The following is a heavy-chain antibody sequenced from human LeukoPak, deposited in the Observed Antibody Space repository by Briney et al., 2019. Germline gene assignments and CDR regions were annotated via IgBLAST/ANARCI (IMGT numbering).Heavy chain of an antibody. CDR2: IYYSGST. D-gene: IGHD3-22*01. Sequence: PSETLSLTCTVSGGSISSGDYYWSWIRQPPGTGLEWIGYIYYSGSTYYNPSLKSRVTISVDTSKNQFSLKLSSVTAADTAVYYCARLPHYYDSSGYYLGYFDYWGQGTLVTVSS. CDR1: GGSISSGDYY. CDR3: ARLPHYYDSSGYYLGYFDY. J-gene: IGHJ4*02. V-gene: IGHV4-30-4*01.